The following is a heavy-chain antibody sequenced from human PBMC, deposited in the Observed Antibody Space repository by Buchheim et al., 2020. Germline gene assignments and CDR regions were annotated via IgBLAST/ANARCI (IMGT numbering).Heavy chain of an antibody. V-gene: IGHV3-21*04. J-gene: IGHJ4*02. D-gene: IGHD6-19*01. Sequence: EVQLVESGGGLVKPGGSLRLSCAASGFTFSSYSMNWVRQAPGKGLEWVSSISSSSSYIYYADSVKGRFTISRDNSKNTLYLQMNSLRVEDTAIYYCAIEYSSGTTAYWGQGTL. CDR2: ISSSSSYI. CDR3: AIEYSSGTTAY. CDR1: GFTFSSYS.